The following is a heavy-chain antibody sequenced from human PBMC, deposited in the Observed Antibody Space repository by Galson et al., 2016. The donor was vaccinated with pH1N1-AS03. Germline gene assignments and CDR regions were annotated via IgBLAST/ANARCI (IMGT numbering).Heavy chain of an antibody. CDR3: ARGIYPAFDI. V-gene: IGHV6-1*01. J-gene: IGHJ3*02. CDR2: TYWRSKWYN. D-gene: IGHD2-2*02. CDR1: GDSVSSNIDA. Sequence: CAISGDSVSSNIDAWNWIRQSPSGGLEWLGRTYWRSKWYNDYAVSVKSRITINPDTSKNQFSLQLNSVTPEDTGVYYCARGIYPAFDIWSQGTLVTVSS.